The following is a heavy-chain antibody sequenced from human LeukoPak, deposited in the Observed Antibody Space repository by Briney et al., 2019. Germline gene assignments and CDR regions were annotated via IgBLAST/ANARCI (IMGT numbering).Heavy chain of an antibody. D-gene: IGHD5-12*01. Sequence: PSETLSLTCTVSGDSISTYYWSWIRQPPGKGLEWLGYMYYSGSTNYNPSLKSRVTISLDTPKNQFSLRLNSVTAADTAVYYCARGVAGYGPYDYWGQGTLVTVSS. CDR1: GDSISTYY. CDR2: MYYSGST. CDR3: ARGVAGYGPYDY. V-gene: IGHV4-59*01. J-gene: IGHJ4*02.